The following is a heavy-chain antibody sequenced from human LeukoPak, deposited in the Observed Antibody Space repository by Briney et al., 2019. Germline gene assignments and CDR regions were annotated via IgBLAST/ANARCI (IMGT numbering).Heavy chain of an antibody. J-gene: IGHJ4*02. Sequence: AGGSLRLSCAASGFTFSSYAMSWVRQAPGKGLEWVSAISGGSTYYADSVKGRFTISRDNSKNTLYLQMNSLRAEDTAVYYCAKDLGDYDYVWGSYRYFDRWGQGTLVTVSS. V-gene: IGHV3-23*01. CDR1: GFTFSSYA. CDR2: ISGGST. D-gene: IGHD3-16*02. CDR3: AKDLGDYDYVWGSYRYFDR.